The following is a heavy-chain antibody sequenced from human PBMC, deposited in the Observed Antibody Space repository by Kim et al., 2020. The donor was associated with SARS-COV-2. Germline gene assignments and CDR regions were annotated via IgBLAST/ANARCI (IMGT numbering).Heavy chain of an antibody. CDR2: IYYSGST. CDR3: ARGPMVRGVIGYYYGM. J-gene: IGHJ6*01. V-gene: IGHV4-61*01. CDR1: GGSVSSGSYY. D-gene: IGHD3-10*01. Sequence: SETLSLTCTVSGGSVSSGSYYWSWIRQPPGKGLEWIGYIYYSGSTNYNPSLKSRVTISVDTSKNQFSLKLSSVTAADTAVYYCARGPMVRGVIGYYYGM.